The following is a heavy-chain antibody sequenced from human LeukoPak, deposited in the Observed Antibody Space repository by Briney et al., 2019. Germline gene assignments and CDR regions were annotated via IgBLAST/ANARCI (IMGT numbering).Heavy chain of an antibody. CDR2: INHSGST. D-gene: IGHD4-17*01. J-gene: IGHJ4*02. CDR3: ERSYGDYFFSDY. Sequence: SETLSLTCAVYGGSFSGYYGSWIRQPPGKGLEWIGEINHSGSTNYNPSLKSQVTISVDTSKNQFSLKLSSVTAADTAVYYCERSYGDYFFSDYWGQGTLVTVSS. V-gene: IGHV4-34*01. CDR1: GGSFSGYY.